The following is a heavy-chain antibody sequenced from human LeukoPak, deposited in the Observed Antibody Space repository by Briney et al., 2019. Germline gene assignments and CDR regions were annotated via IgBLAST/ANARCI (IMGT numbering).Heavy chain of an antibody. D-gene: IGHD2-2*01. J-gene: IGHJ4*02. CDR1: GFTFSSYA. Sequence: GGSLRLSCAASGFTFSSYAMSWVRQAPGKGLEWVANIKQDGSEKYYVDSVKGRFTISRDNAKNSLYLQMNSLRAEDTAVYYCTTSRTFDYWGQGTLVTVSS. CDR3: TTSRTFDY. CDR2: IKQDGSEK. V-gene: IGHV3-7*01.